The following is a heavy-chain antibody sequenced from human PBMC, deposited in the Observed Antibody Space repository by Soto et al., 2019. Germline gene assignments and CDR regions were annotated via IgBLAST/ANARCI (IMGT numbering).Heavy chain of an antibody. CDR3: AKPVLKYYFDY. D-gene: IGHD3-10*01. CDR1: GFTFSSYA. Sequence: GGSLRLSCAASGFTFSSYAMHWVRQAPGKGLEWVAVISYDGSNKYYADSVKGRFTISRDNSKNTLYLQMNSLRAEDTAVYYCAKPVLKYYFDYWGQGTLVTVSS. J-gene: IGHJ4*02. CDR2: ISYDGSNK. V-gene: IGHV3-30-3*02.